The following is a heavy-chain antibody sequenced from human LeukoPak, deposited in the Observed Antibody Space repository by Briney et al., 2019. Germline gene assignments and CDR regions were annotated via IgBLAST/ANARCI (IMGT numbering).Heavy chain of an antibody. J-gene: IGHJ4*02. CDR1: GFTVSSNY. D-gene: IGHD6-19*01. CDR2: IYSGGST. V-gene: IGHV3-66*01. CDR3: AREHPLSGWYG. Sequence: GGSLRLSCAASGFTVSSNYMSWVRQAPGKGLEWVSVIYSGGSTYYADSVKGRFTISRDNSKNTLYLQMNSLRAEDTAVYYCAREHPLSGWYGWGQGTLVTVSS.